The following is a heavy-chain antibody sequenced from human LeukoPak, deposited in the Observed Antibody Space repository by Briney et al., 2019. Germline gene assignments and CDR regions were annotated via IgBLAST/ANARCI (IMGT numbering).Heavy chain of an antibody. CDR1: GGSISSGGYS. CDR3: AREVPFGEPSGDAFDI. J-gene: IGHJ3*02. D-gene: IGHD3-10*01. CDR2: IYHSGST. Sequence: SQTLSLTCAVSGGSISSGGYSWSWIRQPPGKGLEWIGYIYHSGSTYYNPSLKSRVTISVDRSKNQFSLKLSSVTAADTAVYYCAREVPFGEPSGDAFDIWGQGTMVTVSS. V-gene: IGHV4-30-2*01.